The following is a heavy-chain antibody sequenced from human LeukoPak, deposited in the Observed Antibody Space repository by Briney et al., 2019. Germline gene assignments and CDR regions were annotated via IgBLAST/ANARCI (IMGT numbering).Heavy chain of an antibody. D-gene: IGHD3-9*01. CDR2: IDPSDSYT. CDR3: ARRYDILTGPNWFDP. Sequence: GESLRISCKGSGYSFTSYWISWVRQMPGKGLEWMGRIDPSDSYTNYSPPFQGHVTISADKSISTAYLQWSSLKASDTAMYYCARRYDILTGPNWFDPWGQGTLVTVSS. CDR1: GYSFTSYW. V-gene: IGHV5-10-1*01. J-gene: IGHJ5*02.